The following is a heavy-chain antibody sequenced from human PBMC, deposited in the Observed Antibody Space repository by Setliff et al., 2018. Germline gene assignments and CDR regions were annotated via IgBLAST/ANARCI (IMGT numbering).Heavy chain of an antibody. Sequence: ASVKVSCKASGYTFSSYAMNWVRQAPGQGLEWMGWISTNTGNPTYAQGFTGRFVFSLDTSVSTAYLQISSLKAEDTAVYYCATGPDIGEFGGNYFNYWGQGTLVTVSS. V-gene: IGHV7-4-1*02. CDR1: GYTFSSYA. J-gene: IGHJ4*02. CDR2: ISTNTGNP. D-gene: IGHD2-15*01. CDR3: ATGPDIGEFGGNYFNY.